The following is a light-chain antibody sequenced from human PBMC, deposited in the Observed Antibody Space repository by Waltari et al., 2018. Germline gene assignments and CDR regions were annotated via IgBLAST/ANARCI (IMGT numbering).Light chain of an antibody. J-gene: IGKJ1*01. CDR1: QSVLYSSNNKNY. CDR3: QQYYSTPHT. CDR2: WAS. Sequence: DIVMTQSPDSLAVSLGERATINCKSSQSVLYSSNNKNYLAWYQQKPGQPPKLLIYWASTRESGVPDRFSGSGSGTGFTLTISSLQAEDVAVYYCQQYYSTPHTFGQGTKVEIK. V-gene: IGKV4-1*01.